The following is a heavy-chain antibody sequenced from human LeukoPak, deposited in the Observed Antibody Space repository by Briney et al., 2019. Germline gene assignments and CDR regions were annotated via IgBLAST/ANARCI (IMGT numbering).Heavy chain of an antibody. Sequence: SETLSLTCTVSGGSISHYYWSWIRQPPGKGLEWIGYSSYSGSTKYNPSLKSRVTMSVDTSKSQFSLELTSVTAAGTSVYYCARSTCGGDCYNNPYHFDYWGQGTLVTVSS. CDR1: GGSISHYY. CDR3: ARSTCGGDCYNNPYHFDY. D-gene: IGHD2-21*02. V-gene: IGHV4-59*01. CDR2: SSYSGST. J-gene: IGHJ4*02.